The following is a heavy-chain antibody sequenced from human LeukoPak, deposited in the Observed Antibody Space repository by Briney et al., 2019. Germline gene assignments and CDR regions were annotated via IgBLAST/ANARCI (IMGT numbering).Heavy chain of an antibody. V-gene: IGHV1-69*06. CDR2: IIPIFGTA. CDR1: GGTFSSYA. J-gene: IGHJ6*03. D-gene: IGHD5-18*01. Sequence: ASVKVSCKASGGTFSSYAISWVRQAPGQGLEWMGGIIPIFGTANYAQKFQGRVTITADKSTSTAYMELSSLRSEDTAVYYCARDLPWYTAMVTNYYYMDVWGKGTTVTVSS. CDR3: ARDLPWYTAMVTNYYYMDV.